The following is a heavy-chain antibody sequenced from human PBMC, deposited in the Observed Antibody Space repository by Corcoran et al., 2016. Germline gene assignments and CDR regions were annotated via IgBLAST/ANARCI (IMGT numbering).Heavy chain of an antibody. CDR2: ISAYNGNT. D-gene: IGHD6-13*01. J-gene: IGHJ6*02. V-gene: IGHV1-18*01. Sequence: QVQLVQSGAEVKKPGASVKVSCKASGYTFTSYGISWARQAPGQGLEWMGWISAYNGNTNYAQKLQGRVTMTTDTSTSTAYMELRSLRSDDTAVYYCARDGFIAAAGSPYYYGMDVWGQGTTVTVSS. CDR1: GYTFTSYG. CDR3: ARDGFIAAAGSPYYYGMDV.